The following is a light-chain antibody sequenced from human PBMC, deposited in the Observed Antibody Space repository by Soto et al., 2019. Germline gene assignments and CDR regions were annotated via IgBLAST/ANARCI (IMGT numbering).Light chain of an antibody. CDR1: QSVSSSY. J-gene: IGKJ1*01. CDR2: ASF. V-gene: IGKV3-20*01. CDR3: QQYGRSLWM. Sequence: IVLTHSLGTLSLSPGERATLSCSASQSVSSSYLAWYQQKPGQSPRLLIYASFSRASGIAGMFSGSGSGTDFTLTISRLEAEDFAVYYCQQYGRSLWMFGQGTKVDIK.